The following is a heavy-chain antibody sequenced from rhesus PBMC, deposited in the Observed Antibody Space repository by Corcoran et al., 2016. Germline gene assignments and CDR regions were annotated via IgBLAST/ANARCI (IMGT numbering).Heavy chain of an antibody. CDR2: ISYTGGST. CDR1: GFSFSDYY. V-gene: IGHV3S18*01. Sequence: EVQLVESGGGLAKPGGSLRLSCAASGFSFSDYYMYWVRPAPGKGLECVSGISYTGGSTYYADSVKGRFTISRENAKNTLYLQMDSLRAEDTAVYYCARVNYYDSGLDYWGQGVLVTVSS. D-gene: IGHD3-28*01. CDR3: ARVNYYDSGLDY. J-gene: IGHJ4*01.